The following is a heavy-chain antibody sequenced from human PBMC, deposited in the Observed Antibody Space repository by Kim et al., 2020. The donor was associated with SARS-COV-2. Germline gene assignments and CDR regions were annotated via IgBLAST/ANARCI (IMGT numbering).Heavy chain of an antibody. Sequence: SETLSLTCTVSGGSISSSSYYRGWIRQPPGKGLEWIGSIYYSGSTYYNPSLKSRVTISVDTSKNQFSLKLSSVTAADTAVYYCASRYIAAAGRFDPWGQGTLVTVSS. CDR3: ASRYIAAAGRFDP. D-gene: IGHD6-13*01. J-gene: IGHJ5*02. CDR2: IYYSGST. CDR1: GGSISSSSYY. V-gene: IGHV4-39*01.